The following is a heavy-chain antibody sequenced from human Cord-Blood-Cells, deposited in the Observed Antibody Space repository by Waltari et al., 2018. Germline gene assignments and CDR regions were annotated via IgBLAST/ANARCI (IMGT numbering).Heavy chain of an antibody. CDR2: MSGSGGST. Sequence: EVQLVESGGGLVQPGGSLRLSCAASGFTFSSYAMSWVRQAPGKGLEWVSAMSGSGGSTYYAYSGKGRFTISRDNSKSTLYLQMNSLRAEDTAVYYCAKDTDIVVVVAAIPVGGMDVWGQGTTVTVSS. D-gene: IGHD2-15*01. CDR1: GFTFSSYA. CDR3: AKDTDIVVVVAAIPVGGMDV. J-gene: IGHJ6*02. V-gene: IGHV3-23*04.